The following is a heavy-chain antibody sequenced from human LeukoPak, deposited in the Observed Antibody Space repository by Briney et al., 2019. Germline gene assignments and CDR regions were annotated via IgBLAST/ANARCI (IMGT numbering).Heavy chain of an antibody. CDR1: GGSISSSNW. V-gene: IGHV4-4*02. CDR3: ARVLHGSGTYYDY. Sequence: SETLSLTCAVSGGSISSSNWWSWVRQPPGKGLEWIAEIYHSGSTNYNPSLKSRVTISVDKSKNQSSLKLNSVTAADTAVYYCARVLHGSGTYYDYWGQGTLVTVSS. CDR2: IYHSGST. D-gene: IGHD3-10*01. J-gene: IGHJ4*02.